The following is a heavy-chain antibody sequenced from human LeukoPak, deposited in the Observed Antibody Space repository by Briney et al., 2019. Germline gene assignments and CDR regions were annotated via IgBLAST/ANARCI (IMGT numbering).Heavy chain of an antibody. J-gene: IGHJ3*02. Sequence: PGGSLRLSCAASGFTFINYAMTWVRQAPGKGLEWVAVIWYDGSNKYYADSVKGRFTISRDNSKNTLYLQMNSLRPEDTAVYYCAKVAGWDLFKDAFDIWGQGTMVIVSS. CDR1: GFTFINYA. D-gene: IGHD3-10*01. V-gene: IGHV3-30*02. CDR2: IWYDGSNK. CDR3: AKVAGWDLFKDAFDI.